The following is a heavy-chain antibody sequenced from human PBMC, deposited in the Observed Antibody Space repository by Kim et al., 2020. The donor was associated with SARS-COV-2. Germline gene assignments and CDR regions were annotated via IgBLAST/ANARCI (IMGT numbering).Heavy chain of an antibody. CDR2: INHSGST. CDR1: GGSFSGYY. V-gene: IGHV4-34*01. CDR3: ARGGGIAARPLDY. D-gene: IGHD6-6*01. Sequence: SETLSRTCAVYGGSFSGYYWSWIRQPPGKGLEWIGEINHSGSTNYNPSLKSRVTISVDTSKNQFSLKLSSVTAADTAVYYCARGGGIAARPLDYWGQGTLVTVSS. J-gene: IGHJ4*02.